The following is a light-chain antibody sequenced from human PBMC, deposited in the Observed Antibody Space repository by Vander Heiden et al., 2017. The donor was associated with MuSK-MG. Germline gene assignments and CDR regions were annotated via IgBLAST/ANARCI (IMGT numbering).Light chain of an antibody. Sequence: ETVLTQSPGTLSLSPGERATLSCRASQSVSSSYLAWYQQKPGQAPRLLIYGASSRATGIPDRFSGSGSGTDFTLTISRLEPEDFAVYYWQQYASSRTFGQGTKVEIK. V-gene: IGKV3-20*01. CDR2: GAS. CDR1: QSVSSSY. CDR3: QQYASSRT. J-gene: IGKJ1*01.